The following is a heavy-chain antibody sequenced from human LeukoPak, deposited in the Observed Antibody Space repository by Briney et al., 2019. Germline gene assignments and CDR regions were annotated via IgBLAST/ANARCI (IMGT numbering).Heavy chain of an antibody. CDR1: GGTFSSYA. V-gene: IGHV1-69*05. CDR2: IIPIFGTA. D-gene: IGHD3-16*01. Sequence: GASVKVSCKASGGTFSSYAISWVRQAPGQGLEWMGGIIPIFGTANYAQKLQGRVTITTDESTSTAYMELSSLRSEDTAVYYCARGSYGYYYYHYMDVWGKGTTVTVSS. J-gene: IGHJ6*03. CDR3: ARGSYGYYYYHYMDV.